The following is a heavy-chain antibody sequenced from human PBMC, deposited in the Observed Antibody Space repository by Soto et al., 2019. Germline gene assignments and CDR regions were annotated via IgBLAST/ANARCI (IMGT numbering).Heavy chain of an antibody. CDR2: INHSGST. CDR3: ARRSVAGTEGIDY. V-gene: IGHV4-34*01. D-gene: IGHD6-19*01. J-gene: IGHJ4*02. Sequence: SETLSLTCTVSGGYISSYYWSWIRQPPGKGLEWIGEINHSGSTNYNPSLKSRVTISVDTSKNQFSLKLSSVTAADTAVYYCARRSVAGTEGIDYWGQGTLVTVSS. CDR1: GGYISSYY.